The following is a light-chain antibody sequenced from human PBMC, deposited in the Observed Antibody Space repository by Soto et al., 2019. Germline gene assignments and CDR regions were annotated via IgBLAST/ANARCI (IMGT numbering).Light chain of an antibody. J-gene: IGLJ3*02. CDR2: RNN. CDR3: AAWDDSHWV. CDR1: SSTIGSNY. V-gene: IGLV1-47*01. Sequence: QSVLTQPPSASGTPGQRVTISCSGSSSTIGSNYVYWYQQLPGTAPKLLIYRNNQRPSGVPHRFSGSKSGTSASLPISGLRSEDEADYYCAAWDDSHWVFGVGTKLTVL.